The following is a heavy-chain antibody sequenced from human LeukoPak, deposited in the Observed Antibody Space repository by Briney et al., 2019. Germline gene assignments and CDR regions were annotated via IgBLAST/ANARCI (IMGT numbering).Heavy chain of an antibody. CDR1: GFTFSSYA. V-gene: IGHV3-23*01. CDR2: ISGSGGST. CDR3: AKDGGGVRYFDWLVTPDY. D-gene: IGHD3-9*01. Sequence: GGSLRLSCAASGFTFSSYAMSWVRQAPGKGLEWVSAISGSGGSTYYADSVKGWFTISRDNSKNTLYLQMNSLRAEDTAVYYCAKDGGGVRYFDWLVTPDYWGQGTLVTVSS. J-gene: IGHJ4*02.